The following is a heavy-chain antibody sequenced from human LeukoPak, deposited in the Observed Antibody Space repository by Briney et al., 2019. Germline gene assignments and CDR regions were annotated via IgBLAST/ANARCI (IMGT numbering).Heavy chain of an antibody. J-gene: IGHJ5*02. D-gene: IGHD2-8*01. CDR2: IGGKAYGRAT. Sequence: GGSLRLSCTASGFTFGDYAMSWFRQAPGKGLEWVGFIGGKAYGRATEYAASVKGRFTISRDGSKTIAYLQMNSLKTEDTAVYYCTRYYDILYYAESWLDPWGQGTRVTVSS. V-gene: IGHV3-49*01. CDR1: GFTFGDYA. CDR3: TRYYDILYYAESWLDP.